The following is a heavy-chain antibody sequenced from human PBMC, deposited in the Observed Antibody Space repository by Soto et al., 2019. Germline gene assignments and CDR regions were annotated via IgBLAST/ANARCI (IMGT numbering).Heavy chain of an antibody. CDR3: ARVISMDLLLHTAPGY. D-gene: IGHD5-18*01. V-gene: IGHV3-48*02. J-gene: IGHJ4*02. Sequence: GGLRLSCAASGFTFSSYSMNWVRQAPGKGLEWVSYISSSTSTIYYADSVKGRFTISRDNAKNSLYLQMNSLRDEDTAVYYCARVISMDLLLHTAPGYWGQGTLVTVSS. CDR1: GFTFSSYS. CDR2: ISSSTSTI.